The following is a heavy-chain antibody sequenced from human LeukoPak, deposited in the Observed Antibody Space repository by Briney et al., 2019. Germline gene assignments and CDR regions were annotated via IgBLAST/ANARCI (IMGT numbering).Heavy chain of an antibody. V-gene: IGHV4-61*02. D-gene: IGHD3-22*01. Sequence: SETLSLTCTVSGGSISSGSYYWSWIRQPAGKGLEWIGRIYTSGSTNYNPSLKSRVTISVDTSKNQFSLKLSSVTAADTAVYYCARDYYDSSGYYFDYWGQGTLVTVSS. CDR1: GGSISSGSYY. J-gene: IGHJ4*02. CDR2: IYTSGST. CDR3: ARDYYDSSGYYFDY.